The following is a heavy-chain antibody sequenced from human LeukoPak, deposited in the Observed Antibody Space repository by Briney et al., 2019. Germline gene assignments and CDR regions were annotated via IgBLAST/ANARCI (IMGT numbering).Heavy chain of an antibody. CDR2: IYYSGST. CDR3: ARELVVIAATPASWFDP. Sequence: PSETLSLTCTVSGGSISSSSYYWGWIRQPPGKGLEWIGSIYYSGSTYYNPSLKSRVTISVDTSKNQFSLKLTSVTAADTAVYYCARELVVIAATPASWFDPWGQGTLVTVSS. J-gene: IGHJ5*02. D-gene: IGHD2-15*01. V-gene: IGHV4-39*07. CDR1: GGSISSSSYY.